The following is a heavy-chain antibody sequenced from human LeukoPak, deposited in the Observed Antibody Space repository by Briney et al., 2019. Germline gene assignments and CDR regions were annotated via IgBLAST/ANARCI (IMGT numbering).Heavy chain of an antibody. D-gene: IGHD3-10*01. CDR2: ISGSGGST. V-gene: IGHV3-23*01. CDR3: ARGVRGVLFDY. J-gene: IGHJ4*02. Sequence: GGSLRLSCAASGFTFSSYGMSWVRQAPGKGLEWVSAISGSGGSTYYADSVKGRFTISRDNSKNTLYLQMNSLRAEDTAVYYCARGVRGVLFDYWGQGTLVTVSS. CDR1: GFTFSSYG.